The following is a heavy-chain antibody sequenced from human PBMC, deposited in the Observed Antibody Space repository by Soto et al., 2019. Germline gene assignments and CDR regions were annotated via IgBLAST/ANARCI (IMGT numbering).Heavy chain of an antibody. CDR3: ARDLTIVPATHPRLENYGMDV. V-gene: IGHV1-18*01. CDR1: GGTFSSYA. D-gene: IGHD2-2*01. J-gene: IGHJ6*02. CDR2: VSPYNGHT. Sequence: ASVKVSCKASGGTFSSYAISWVRQTAGQGLEWMGWVSPYNGHTQLAQRFQGRVTMTTDTSTKTAYMELRNLRSDDTAHYYCARDLTIVPATHPRLENYGMDVWGQGTTVTVSS.